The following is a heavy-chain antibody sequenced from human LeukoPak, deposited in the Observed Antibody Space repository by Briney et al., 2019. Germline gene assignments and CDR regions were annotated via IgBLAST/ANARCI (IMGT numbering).Heavy chain of an antibody. D-gene: IGHD3-22*01. Sequence: ASVKVSCKVSGYTLTELSMHWVRQAPGKGFEWMGRFDPEKGETIYAQKFQGRVTMTEDTSTDTAYMELSSLRSEDTAVCYCATEGYYDSSGYYTDYWGQGTLVTVSS. V-gene: IGHV1-24*01. CDR2: FDPEKGET. CDR1: GYTLTELS. J-gene: IGHJ4*02. CDR3: ATEGYYDSSGYYTDY.